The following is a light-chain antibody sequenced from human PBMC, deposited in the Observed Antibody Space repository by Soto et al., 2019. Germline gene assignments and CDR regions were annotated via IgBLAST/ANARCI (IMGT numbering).Light chain of an antibody. V-gene: IGKV3-15*01. CDR2: GAS. Sequence: ETMMTQSPGTMSVWSGGRAPLSCRASQSVSSNLAWYQQKPGQAPRLLIYGASTRATGIPARFSVSGSGTEFTLTISSLQSEDFAVYYCQQHNNWPRTFGQGTKVDIK. J-gene: IGKJ1*01. CDR3: QQHNNWPRT. CDR1: QSVSSN.